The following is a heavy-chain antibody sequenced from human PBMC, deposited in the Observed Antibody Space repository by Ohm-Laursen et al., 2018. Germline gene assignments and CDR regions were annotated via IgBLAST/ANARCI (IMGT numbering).Heavy chain of an antibody. CDR2: IFHNGNA. Sequence: SETLSLTCTVSGGSISGYYWSWIRQPPGRGLEWIAYIFHNGNAVYNPSLKNRVTISVDTSRNQFSLKLSFVTASDTAVYYCARQVPAATRGRFDNWGQGTLVTVSS. D-gene: IGHD2-2*01. CDR3: ARQVPAATRGRFDN. CDR1: GGSISGYY. V-gene: IGHV4-59*01. J-gene: IGHJ5*02.